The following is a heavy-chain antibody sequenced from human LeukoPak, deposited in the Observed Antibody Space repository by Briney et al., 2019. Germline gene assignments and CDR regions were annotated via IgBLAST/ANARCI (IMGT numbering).Heavy chain of an antibody. J-gene: IGHJ6*02. CDR1: GGSISSYY. CDR3: ARQEANYDFWSGLVPDGMDV. V-gene: IGHV4-59*08. CDR2: IYYSGST. D-gene: IGHD3-3*01. Sequence: PSETLSLTCTVSGGSISSYYWSWIRQPPGKGLEWIGYIYYSGSTNYNPSLKSRVTISVDTSKNQFSLKLGSVTAADTAVYYCARQEANYDFWSGLVPDGMDVWGQGTTVTVSS.